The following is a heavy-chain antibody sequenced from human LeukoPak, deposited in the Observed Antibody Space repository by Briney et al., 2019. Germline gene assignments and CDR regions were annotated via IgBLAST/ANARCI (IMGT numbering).Heavy chain of an antibody. V-gene: IGHV3-74*01. CDR3: AKDRIVISFGDVSKH. CDR1: GFTFSNCW. CDR2: INTDGSTT. D-gene: IGHD3-10*01. J-gene: IGHJ1*01. Sequence: GGSLRLSCAASGFTFSNCWMHWVRHPPGKGLVWVSRINTDGSTTTYADSVKGRITISRDNTENTLYLQMSTLRVEDTAIYYCAKDRIVISFGDVSKHWGQGTLVTVSS.